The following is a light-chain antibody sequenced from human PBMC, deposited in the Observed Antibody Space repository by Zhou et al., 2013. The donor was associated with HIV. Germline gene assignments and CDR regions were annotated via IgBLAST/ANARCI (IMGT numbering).Light chain of an antibody. J-gene: IGKJ3*01. CDR2: GAS. V-gene: IGKV1-5*01. CDR1: QSISTY. Sequence: DIQMTQSPATLSASVGDRITITCRASQSISTYLAWYQQRPGRAPKLLVSGASTLGSGVPSRFSASGSGTEFTLTITALQPDDFATYYCLHYLSYSDFTFGPGTKVDIK. CDR3: LHYLSYSDFT.